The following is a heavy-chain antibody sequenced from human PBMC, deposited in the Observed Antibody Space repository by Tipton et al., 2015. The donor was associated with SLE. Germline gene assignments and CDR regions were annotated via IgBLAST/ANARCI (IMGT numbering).Heavy chain of an antibody. D-gene: IGHD4-17*01. CDR1: GFTVSSNY. J-gene: IGHJ4*02. CDR3: ARVGYGDYGGIDY. CDR2: IYYSGSP. Sequence: LRLSCAASGFTVSSNYMSWVRQAPGKGLEWIGYIYYSGSPNYDPSVKSRVTISIDTSKNHFSLRLTSVTAADTAVYYCARVGYGDYGGIDYWGQGTLVTVSS. V-gene: IGHV4-59*02.